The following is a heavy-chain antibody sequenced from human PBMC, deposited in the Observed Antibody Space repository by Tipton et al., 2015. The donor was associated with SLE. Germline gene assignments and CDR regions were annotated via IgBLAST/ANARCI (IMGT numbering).Heavy chain of an antibody. CDR2: IHYSGST. CDR3: ARDPFLFTFGGVLTWG. J-gene: IGHJ4*02. Sequence: LRLSCTVSGDSISSYYWSWIRQPPGKGLEWIGYIHYSGSTNYNPSLKSRVTISVDTSKSQFSLKLRSVTAADTAVYYCARDPFLFTFGGVLTWGWGQGTLVTVSS. V-gene: IGHV4-59*01. CDR1: GDSISSYY. D-gene: IGHD3-16*01.